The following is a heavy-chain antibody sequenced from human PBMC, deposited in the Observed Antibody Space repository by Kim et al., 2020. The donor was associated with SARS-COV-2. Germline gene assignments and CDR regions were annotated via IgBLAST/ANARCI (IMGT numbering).Heavy chain of an antibody. Sequence: GGSLRLSCAASGFTFNTYGMRWVRQAPGKGLEWVAVISYDGGNFFYADSVKVRFTISRYNAKNTLYLQMNSLRIEDTAVYDCAKSFSGSYFGYDYWGQGTLVTVSS. D-gene: IGHD1-26*01. CDR1: GFTFNTYG. V-gene: IGHV3-30*18. CDR2: ISYDGGNF. J-gene: IGHJ4*02. CDR3: AKSFSGSYFGYDY.